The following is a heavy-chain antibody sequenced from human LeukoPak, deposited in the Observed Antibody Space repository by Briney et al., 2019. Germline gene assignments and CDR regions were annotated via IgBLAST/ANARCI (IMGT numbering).Heavy chain of an antibody. Sequence: GGSLRLSCAASGFIFTNYALSWVRQAPGRGLESVSVISGSGDTTYYTDSVKGRFTISRDDSKNTVYLQMNSLRAEDTAVYYCAKDVGGVYNSPSDPWGQGTLVTVSS. V-gene: IGHV3-23*01. D-gene: IGHD6-6*01. J-gene: IGHJ5*02. CDR2: ISGSGDTT. CDR1: GFIFTNYA. CDR3: AKDVGGVYNSPSDP.